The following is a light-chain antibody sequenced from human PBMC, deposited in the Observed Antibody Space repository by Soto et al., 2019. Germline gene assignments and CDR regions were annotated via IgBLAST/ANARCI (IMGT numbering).Light chain of an antibody. Sequence: DIQMTQSPSSLSASVGDRVTITCRASQSISSYLNWYQQKPGKAPKLLIYAASILQSGVPSRFSGSGSGTDFTLTISSLQPEDFATYYFQQSYSTPRTFGQGTKLEIK. J-gene: IGKJ2*01. CDR3: QQSYSTPRT. CDR1: QSISSY. V-gene: IGKV1-39*01. CDR2: AAS.